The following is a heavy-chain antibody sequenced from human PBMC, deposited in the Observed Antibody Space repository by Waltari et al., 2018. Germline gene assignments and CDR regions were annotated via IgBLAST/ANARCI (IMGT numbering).Heavy chain of an antibody. CDR2: NNPNSGGT. CDR1: GYTFTGSY. D-gene: IGHD1-1*01. V-gene: IGHV1-2*06. Sequence: QVQLVQSGAEVKKPGASVKVSCKASGYTFTGSYMHWVRQAPGQGLEWMGRNNPNSGGTNYAQKLQGRGTMTRDTSISTAYRELSRLRSDDTAVYYCARAQNWNYVDYWGQGTLVTVSS. CDR3: ARAQNWNYVDY. J-gene: IGHJ4*02.